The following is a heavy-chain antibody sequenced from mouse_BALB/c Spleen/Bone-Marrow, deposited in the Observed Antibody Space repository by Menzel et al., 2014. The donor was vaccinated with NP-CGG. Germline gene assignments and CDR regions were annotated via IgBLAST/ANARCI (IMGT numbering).Heavy chain of an antibody. CDR3: TGSGGEYSLDY. J-gene: IGHJ4*01. CDR2: ISSGGTYT. V-gene: IGHV5-9-3*01. D-gene: IGHD5-1*01. Sequence: EVQLVESGGGLVKPGGSLKLSCAASGFTFSSYAMPWVPQTPEKRLEWVATISSGGTYTYFPDSVKGRFTISRDNAKNTLYLQMSSLRSEDTAMFYCTGSGGEYSLDYWGQGTSVTVSS. CDR1: GFTFSSYA.